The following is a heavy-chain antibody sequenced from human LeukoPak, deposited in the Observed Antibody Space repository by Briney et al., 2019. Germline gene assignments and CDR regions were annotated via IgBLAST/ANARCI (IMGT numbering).Heavy chain of an antibody. CDR3: AIISSTSPTLPYFDY. CDR1: GYSFTSYW. D-gene: IGHD2-2*01. V-gene: IGHV5-51*01. CDR2: IYPGDSDT. J-gene: IGHJ4*02. Sequence: GESLKISCKGSGYSFTSYWIGWVRQMPGKGLERMGIIYPGDSDTRYSPSFQGQVTISADKSISTAYLQWSSLKASDTAMYYCAIISSTSPTLPYFDYWGQGTLVTVSS.